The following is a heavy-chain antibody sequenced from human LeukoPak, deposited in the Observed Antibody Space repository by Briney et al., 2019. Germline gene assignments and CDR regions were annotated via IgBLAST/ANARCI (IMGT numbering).Heavy chain of an antibody. D-gene: IGHD4-17*01. CDR3: VKALYGDYGRFDY. CDR2: ISDGGSDT. Sequence: GGSLRLSCAASGFTFSTYAMSWVHQAPGKGLDWVSTISDGGSDTHYADSVKGRFTISRDNSNNTLYLQMNSLRAEDTAVYYCVKALYGDYGRFDYWGQGTLVTVSS. CDR1: GFTFSTYA. J-gene: IGHJ4*02. V-gene: IGHV3-23*01.